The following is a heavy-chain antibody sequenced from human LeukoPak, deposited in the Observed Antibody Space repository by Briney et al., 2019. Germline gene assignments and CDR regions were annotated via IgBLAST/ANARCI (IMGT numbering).Heavy chain of an antibody. V-gene: IGHV1-18*01. CDR2: ISTNNGKT. CDR1: GYTFTTSA. CDR3: AREPSESFVDY. D-gene: IGHD1-26*01. J-gene: IGHJ4*02. Sequence: ASVKVSCKASGYTFTTSAISWVRQAPGQGLEWMGRISTNNGKTNYARMLQDRVTMTTDTSTTTAYMELRSLRSDDTAVYYCAREPSESFVDYWGQGTLVTVSS.